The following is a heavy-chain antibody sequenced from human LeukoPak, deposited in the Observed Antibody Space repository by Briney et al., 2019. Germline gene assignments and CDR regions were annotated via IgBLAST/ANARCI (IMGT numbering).Heavy chain of an antibody. CDR3: AREAAPDYDYVWGSYRYKGNAFDI. V-gene: IGHV4-39*07. CDR1: GGSNSSSSYY. CDR2: IYYSGST. D-gene: IGHD3-16*02. Sequence: SETLSLTCTVSGGSNSSSSYYWGWIRQPPGKGLEWIVSIYYSGSTYYNPSLKSRVTISVDTSKNQFSLKLSSVTAADTAVYYCAREAAPDYDYVWGSYRYKGNAFDIWGQGTMVTVSS. J-gene: IGHJ3*02.